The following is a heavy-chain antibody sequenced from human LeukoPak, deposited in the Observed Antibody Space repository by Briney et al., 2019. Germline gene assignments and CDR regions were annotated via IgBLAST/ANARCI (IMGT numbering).Heavy chain of an antibody. V-gene: IGHV3-48*01. CDR2: ISSSGTTI. Sequence: GGSLRLSCAASGFTFSRYSMNWVRQAPGKGLEWVSYISSSGTTIYYADSVKGRFTIPRDNAKNSLYLQMNSLRAEDTGVYYCARVRNEDYYYYYMDVWGKGTTVTVSS. CDR1: GFTFSRYS. CDR3: ARVRNEDYYYYYMDV. J-gene: IGHJ6*03. D-gene: IGHD1-1*01.